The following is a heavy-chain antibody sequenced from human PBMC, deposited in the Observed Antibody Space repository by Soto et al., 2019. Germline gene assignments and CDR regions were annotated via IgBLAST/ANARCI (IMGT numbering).Heavy chain of an antibody. J-gene: IGHJ4*02. CDR1: GFIFSESA. D-gene: IGHD7-27*01. CDR2: IRSRGNSYAT. CDR3: TGYRQSLGFDY. V-gene: IGHV3-73*02. Sequence: EVQLVESGGGLVQPGGSLKLSCAASGFIFSESAMHWVRQASGKGLEWVGRIRSRGNSYATAYAASVKGRFTISRDDSKNTAYLQMNSLKTEDTAVYYCTGYRQSLGFDYWGQGTLVTVSS.